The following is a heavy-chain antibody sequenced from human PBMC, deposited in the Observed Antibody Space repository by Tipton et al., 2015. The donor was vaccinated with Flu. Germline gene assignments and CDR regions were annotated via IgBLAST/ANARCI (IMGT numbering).Heavy chain of an antibody. CDR3: ARGVPKVIDY. V-gene: IGHV3-7*01. D-gene: IGHD2-2*01. CDR1: GFTLSTYW. CDR2: MNLDGSDK. J-gene: IGHJ4*02. Sequence: SLRLSCAASGFTLSTYWMSWVRQAPGKGLEWVANMNLDGSDKYYVDSVKGRFTISRENAENLLYLQMNSLRAEDTADYYCARGVPKVIDYWGQGTLVSVSS.